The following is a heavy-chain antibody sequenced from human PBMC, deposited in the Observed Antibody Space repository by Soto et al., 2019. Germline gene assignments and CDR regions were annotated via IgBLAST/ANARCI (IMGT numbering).Heavy chain of an antibody. D-gene: IGHD3-22*01. V-gene: IGHV4-39*01. CDR2: IHYSGIT. J-gene: IGHJ5*02. Sequence: QLQLQESGPGLVKPSETLSLACSVSGASVSGSAYYWGWIRQPPGKGLEWVADIHYSGITHYNPSLKSLATISVDTSQNQFSLKLNSVTAADTAVYYCARRAHGYPTNWFDPWGQGTLVIVSS. CDR1: GASVSGSAYY. CDR3: ARRAHGYPTNWFDP.